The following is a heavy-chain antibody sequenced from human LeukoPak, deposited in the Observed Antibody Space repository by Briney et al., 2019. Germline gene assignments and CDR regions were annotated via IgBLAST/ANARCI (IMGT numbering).Heavy chain of an antibody. CDR2: ISGSGGST. CDR1: GFTFSSYA. CDR3: AKSPIRGNWFDP. J-gene: IGHJ5*02. Sequence: QSGGSLRLSCAASGFTFSSYAMSWVRQAPGKGLEWVSAISGSGGSTYYADSVKGRFTISRDNSKNTLYLQMNSLRAEDTAVYYCAKSPIRGNWFDPWGQGTLVTVSS. V-gene: IGHV3-23*01. D-gene: IGHD3-10*01.